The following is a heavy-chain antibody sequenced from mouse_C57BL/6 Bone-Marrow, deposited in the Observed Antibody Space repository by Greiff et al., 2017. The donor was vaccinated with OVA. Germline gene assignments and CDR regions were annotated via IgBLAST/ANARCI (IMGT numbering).Heavy chain of an antibody. J-gene: IGHJ3*01. D-gene: IGHD3-3*01. V-gene: IGHV1-19*01. Sequence: VQLKQSGPVLVKPGASVKMSCKASGYTFTDYYMNWVKQSHGKSLEWIGVINPYNGGTSYNQKFKGKATLTVDKSSSTAYMELNSLTSEDSAVYYCARGWDRAWFAYWGQGTLVTVSA. CDR1: GYTFTDYY. CDR2: INPYNGGT. CDR3: ARGWDRAWFAY.